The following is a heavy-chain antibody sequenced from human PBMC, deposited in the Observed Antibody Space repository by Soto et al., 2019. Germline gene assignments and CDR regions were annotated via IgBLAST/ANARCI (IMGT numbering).Heavy chain of an antibody. D-gene: IGHD6-13*01. Sequence: GASVKVSCKASGFAFTSSAVQWVRQARGQRLEWIGWIVVGSGNTNYAQKFQERVTITRDMSTSTAYMELSSLRSEDTAVYYCAAEGTEPAAGAYYYYSMDVWGQGTTVTVSS. CDR2: IVVGSGNT. CDR1: GFAFTSSA. V-gene: IGHV1-58*01. CDR3: AAEGTEPAAGAYYYYSMDV. J-gene: IGHJ6*02.